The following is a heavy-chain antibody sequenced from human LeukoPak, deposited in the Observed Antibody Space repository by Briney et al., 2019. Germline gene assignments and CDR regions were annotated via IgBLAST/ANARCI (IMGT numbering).Heavy chain of an antibody. CDR3: AKGESGVVPAAIKYFQH. CDR2: IYSGGTI. D-gene: IGHD2-2*01. J-gene: IGHJ1*01. CDR1: GFTVLSNY. V-gene: IGHV3-53*01. Sequence: GGSLRLSCSASGFTVLSNYMASVCQAPGKVVEWVSVIYSGGTIYYADSVKGRFNISREHSKNTLYLQLNSLRSEDTAVYYCAKGESGVVPAAIKYFQHWGQGTLVTVSS.